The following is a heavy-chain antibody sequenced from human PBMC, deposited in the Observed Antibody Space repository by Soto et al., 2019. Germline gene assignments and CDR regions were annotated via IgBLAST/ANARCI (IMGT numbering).Heavy chain of an antibody. J-gene: IGHJ4*02. CDR3: ARDLTYYYDSSGYFDY. V-gene: IGHV1-69*13. D-gene: IGHD3-22*01. Sequence: SVKVSCKASGGTFSSYAISWVRQAPGQGLEWMGGIIPIFGTANYAQKFQGRVTITADESTSTAYMELSSLRSEDTAVYYCARDLTYYYDSSGYFDYWGQGTLVTVSS. CDR1: GGTFSSYA. CDR2: IIPIFGTA.